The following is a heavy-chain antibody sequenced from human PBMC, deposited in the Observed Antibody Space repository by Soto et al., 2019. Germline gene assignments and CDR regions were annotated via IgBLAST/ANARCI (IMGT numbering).Heavy chain of an antibody. J-gene: IGHJ4*02. Sequence: XVKVSFKASGYTFTSYAMHCVRRAPGQRLEWMGWINAGNGNTKYSQKFQGRVTITRDTSASTAYMELSSLRSEETAVYYCARAPPYYYDSSGSLPSGWGQGTLVTVSS. CDR1: GYTFTSYA. D-gene: IGHD3-22*01. CDR3: ARAPPYYYDSSGSLPSG. V-gene: IGHV1-3*01. CDR2: INAGNGNT.